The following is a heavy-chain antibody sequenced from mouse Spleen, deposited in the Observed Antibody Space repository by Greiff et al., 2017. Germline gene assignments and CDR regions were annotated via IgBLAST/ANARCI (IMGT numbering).Heavy chain of an antibody. D-gene: IGHD1-1*01. J-gene: IGHJ2*01. CDR1: GYTFTSYW. CDR3: ARGALYYYGSSNYFDY. CDR2: INPSNGRT. V-gene: IGHV1S81*02. Sequence: QVQLQQPGAELVKPGASVKLSCKASGYTFTSYWMHWVKQRPGQGLEWIGEINPSNGRTNYNEKFKSKATLTVDKSSSTAYMQLSSLTSEDSAVYYCARGALYYYGSSNYFDYWGQGTTLTVSS.